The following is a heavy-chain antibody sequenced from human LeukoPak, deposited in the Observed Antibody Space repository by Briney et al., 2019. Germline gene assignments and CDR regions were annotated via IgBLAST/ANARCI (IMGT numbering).Heavy chain of an antibody. D-gene: IGHD2-15*01. V-gene: IGHV4-61*02. CDR1: GGSISSGSYY. CDR3: AREVGYCSGGSCPTGVDV. J-gene: IGHJ6*02. CDR2: IYTSGST. Sequence: PSQTLSLTCTVSGGSISSGSYYWSWIRQPAGKGLEWIGRIYTSGSTNYNPSLKSRVTISVDTSKNQFSLKLSSVTAADTAVYYCAREVGYCSGGSCPTGVDVWGQGTTVTVSS.